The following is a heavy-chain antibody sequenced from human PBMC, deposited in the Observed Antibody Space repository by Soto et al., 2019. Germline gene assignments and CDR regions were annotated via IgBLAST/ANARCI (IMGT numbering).Heavy chain of an antibody. V-gene: IGHV3-23*01. D-gene: IGHD5-18*01. CDR3: ARLHAYTFGPGANFYC. CDR1: GFTFSSYA. CDR2: ISGSGGST. J-gene: IGHJ4*02. Sequence: EVQLLESGGGLVQPGGSLRLSCAASGFTFSSYAMTWVRQAPGKGLEWVSAISGSGGSTDYVDSVKGRFTISRDNSKNTLDLQMNSTRAEDTAVYYCARLHAYTFGPGANFYCWGQGTLVTVSS.